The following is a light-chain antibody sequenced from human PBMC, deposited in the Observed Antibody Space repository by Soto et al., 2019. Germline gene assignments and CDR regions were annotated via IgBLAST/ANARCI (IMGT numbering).Light chain of an antibody. CDR2: GDS. CDR1: GSNIGAGYD. V-gene: IGLV1-40*01. Sequence: QSVLTQPPSESGAPGQRVTISCTGSGSNIGAGYDVHWYQHRPGTAPKLLVFGDSHRPSGVPDRFSGSKSGTSASLAITGLQAEDEGDYYCQSYDSTLDARYVFGTGTKLTVL. CDR3: QSYDSTLDARYV. J-gene: IGLJ1*01.